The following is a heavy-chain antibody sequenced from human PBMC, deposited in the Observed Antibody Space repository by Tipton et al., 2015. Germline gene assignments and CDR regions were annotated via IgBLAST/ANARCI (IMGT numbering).Heavy chain of an antibody. CDR3: AREVWYNDSTGCDY. CDR1: GDSISSSNW. D-gene: IGHD3-22*01. J-gene: IGHJ4*02. Sequence: SLRLSCSVSGDSISSSNWWSWVRQPQGKGLEWIGEILHGGSTNYNPSLKSRVTMSVDTAKNQFSLHLSSVTAADTAVYYCAREVWYNDSTGCDYWGQGTLVTVSS. V-gene: IGHV4-4*02. CDR2: ILHGGST.